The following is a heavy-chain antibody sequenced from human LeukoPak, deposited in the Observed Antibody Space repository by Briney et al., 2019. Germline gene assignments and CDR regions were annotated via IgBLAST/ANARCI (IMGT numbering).Heavy chain of an antibody. J-gene: IGHJ4*02. CDR1: GYTFTNYD. CDR2: MNPNSGNT. D-gene: IGHD6-13*01. Sequence: ASVKVSCKASGYTFTNYDINWVRQASGQGLEWMGWMNPNSGNTGSAQKFQGRVTMTSNTSISTAYMELSSLRSEDTAVYYCARGLRREQQLLRAFDYWGQGTPVTVTS. V-gene: IGHV1-8*01. CDR3: ARGLRREQQLLRAFDY.